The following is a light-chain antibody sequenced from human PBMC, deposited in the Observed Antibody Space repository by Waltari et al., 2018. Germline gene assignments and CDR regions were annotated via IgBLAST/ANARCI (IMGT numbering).Light chain of an antibody. CDR3: SSYIPRRTWV. Sequence: QSALTLPPSVSGSLGQTVSIPCTQRDTAVVDFYRVSWYRPSPGTAPILLIYEVQGRPAGVSGRFSGSKSGNAASLTISGLQPDDEADYYCSSYIPRRTWVFGGGTTLTVL. V-gene: IGLV2-18*02. CDR2: EVQ. J-gene: IGLJ3*02. CDR1: DTAVVDFYR.